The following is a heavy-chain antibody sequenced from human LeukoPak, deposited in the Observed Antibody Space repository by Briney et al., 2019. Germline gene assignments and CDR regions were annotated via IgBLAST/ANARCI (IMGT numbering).Heavy chain of an antibody. V-gene: IGHV4-61*01. CDR2: IYYSGST. Sequence: PSETLSLTCTVSGGSVSSGSYYWSWIRQPPGKGLEWIGYIYYSGSTNYNPSLKSRVTISVDTSKNQFSLKLSSVTAADTAVYYCARQSSGWLFDYWGQGTLVTVSS. J-gene: IGHJ4*02. CDR1: GGSVSSGSYY. CDR3: ARQSSGWLFDY. D-gene: IGHD6-19*01.